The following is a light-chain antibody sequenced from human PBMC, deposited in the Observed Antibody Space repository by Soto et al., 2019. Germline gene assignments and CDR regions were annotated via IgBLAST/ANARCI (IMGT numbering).Light chain of an antibody. CDR2: AAS. V-gene: IGKV3-20*01. J-gene: IGKJ2*01. CDR3: QQYGALPYT. Sequence: DIVLTQSPGTLSLSPGERATLSCRASQSVSSSYSAWYQQKPGQAPRLLIYAASRRASGIPDRFSGSGSGTDFTLTINRLEPEDFAVYYCQQYGALPYTFGQGTKVDIK. CDR1: QSVSSSY.